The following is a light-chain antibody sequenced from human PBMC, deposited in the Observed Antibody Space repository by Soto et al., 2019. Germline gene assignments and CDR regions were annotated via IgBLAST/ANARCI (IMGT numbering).Light chain of an antibody. CDR2: DNI. CDR3: GTWDGSRNWV. J-gene: IGLJ3*02. Sequence: QSVLTQSPSVSAAPGQKVTISCSGTSSNICNNYVSWYQQFPDTAPKLLIYDNIKRPSGIPDRFSGSKSGTSATLVITGLQTGDEADYYCGTWDGSRNWVFGGGTKLTVL. CDR1: SSNICNNY. V-gene: IGLV1-51*01.